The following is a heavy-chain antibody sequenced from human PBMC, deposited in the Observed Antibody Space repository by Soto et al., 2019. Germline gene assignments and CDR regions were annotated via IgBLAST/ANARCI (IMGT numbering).Heavy chain of an antibody. CDR3: ARTHAQSSGSCLDV. CDR1: GFTFSTYS. V-gene: IGHV3-48*01. CDR2: ISSSSSTI. D-gene: IGHD3-22*01. J-gene: IGHJ4*01. Sequence: PGGSLRLSCAASGFTFSTYSMNWVRQAPGKGLEWVSYISSSSSTIFYTDSVKGRFTVSRDNAKNSLYLQMNSLRVEDTAVYYCARTHAQSSGSCLDVWGHGTLVTVSS.